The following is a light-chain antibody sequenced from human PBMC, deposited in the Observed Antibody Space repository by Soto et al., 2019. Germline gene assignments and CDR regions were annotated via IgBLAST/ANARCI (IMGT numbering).Light chain of an antibody. CDR2: AAS. CDR3: QQTYSAPLT. Sequence: DIQMTQSPSSLSASVGDRVTITCRASQTIDIYLNLFQQKPGRAPKLLIYAASSLQSGVPSRFSGSGSGKDFTLTISSLQPEAFATFYCQQTYSAPLTFGGGTKVDIK. CDR1: QTIDIY. V-gene: IGKV1-39*01. J-gene: IGKJ4*01.